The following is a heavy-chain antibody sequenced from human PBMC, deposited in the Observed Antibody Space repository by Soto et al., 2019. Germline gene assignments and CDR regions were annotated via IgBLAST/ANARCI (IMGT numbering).Heavy chain of an antibody. D-gene: IGHD2-15*01. Sequence: PGGSLRLSCAASGFTVRNNYMSWVRQAPGKGLEWVSVIYSGGSTYYADSVKGRFTISRDHSRNTLYLQMNSLRTEDTAVYYCTRDPVDSPVFDYWGQGTLVTVSS. CDR2: IYSGGST. CDR1: GFTVRNNY. CDR3: TRDPVDSPVFDY. J-gene: IGHJ4*02. V-gene: IGHV3-66*01.